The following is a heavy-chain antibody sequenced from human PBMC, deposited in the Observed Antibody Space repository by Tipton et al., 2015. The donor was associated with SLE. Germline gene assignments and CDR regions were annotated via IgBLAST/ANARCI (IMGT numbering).Heavy chain of an antibody. Sequence: QSGAEVKKPGESLRISCRGFGYSFASYWIIWLRQMPGKGLEWMGIIYPGDSDTRYSPSFQGQVTISADKSISTAYLQWSSLKASDTAMYYCARRVVDYGDSNRFDPWGQGTLVTVSS. D-gene: IGHD4-17*01. J-gene: IGHJ5*02. V-gene: IGHV5-51*01. CDR3: ARRVVDYGDSNRFDP. CDR2: IYPGDSDT. CDR1: GYSFASYW.